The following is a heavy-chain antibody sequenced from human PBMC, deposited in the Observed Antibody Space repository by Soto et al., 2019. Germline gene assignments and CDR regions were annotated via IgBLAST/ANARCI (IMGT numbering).Heavy chain of an antibody. CDR1: GGSISSGGYY. V-gene: IGHV4-31*03. D-gene: IGHD2-15*01. CDR2: IYYSGRT. CDR3: ARDGLQSGYGMDV. J-gene: IGHJ6*02. Sequence: QVQLQESGPGLVKPSQTLSLTCTVSGGSISSGGYYWSWIRQHPGKGLEWIGYIYYSGRTYYNPSLKSRVTISVATSKNQFSLKLSSVTAADTAVYYCARDGLQSGYGMDVWGQGTTVTVSS.